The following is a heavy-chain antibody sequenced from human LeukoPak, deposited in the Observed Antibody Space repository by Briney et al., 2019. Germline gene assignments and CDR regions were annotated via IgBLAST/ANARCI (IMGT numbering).Heavy chain of an antibody. CDR1: GFTFSSYG. Sequence: PGGSLRLSCAASGFTFSSYGMHWVRQAPGKGLEWVAFIRYDGSNKYYADSVKGRFTISRDNSKNTLYLQMNSLRAEDTAVYYCAGPSTTVTTRLGYWGQGTLVTVSS. V-gene: IGHV3-30*02. D-gene: IGHD4-17*01. CDR2: IRYDGSNK. CDR3: AGPSTTVTTRLGY. J-gene: IGHJ4*02.